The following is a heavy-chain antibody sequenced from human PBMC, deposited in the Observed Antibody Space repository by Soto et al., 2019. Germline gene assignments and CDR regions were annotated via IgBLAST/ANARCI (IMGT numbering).Heavy chain of an antibody. V-gene: IGHV3-23*01. CDR1: GFTFSSYA. CDR2: ISGSGGST. Sequence: GGSLRLSCAASGFTFSSYAMSWVCQAPGKGLEWVSAISGSGGSTYYADSVKGRFTISRDNSKNTLYLQMNSLRAEDTAVYYCAKDPPTLLWFGELLGDYWGQGTLVTVSS. CDR3: AKDPPTLLWFGELLGDY. J-gene: IGHJ4*02. D-gene: IGHD3-10*01.